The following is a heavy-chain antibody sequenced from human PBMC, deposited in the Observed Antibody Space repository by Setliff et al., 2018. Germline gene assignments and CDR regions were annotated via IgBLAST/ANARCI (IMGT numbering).Heavy chain of an antibody. Sequence: PGGSLRLSCAASGFRFNGHGMNWIRQAPGKGLEWVSTINWDGRSTGYTDSVKGRFTISRDNAKNSLYLQMNSLRAEDTAVYYCARERFVAVGNWFDPWGQGTLVTVSS. J-gene: IGHJ5*02. D-gene: IGHD6-19*01. CDR3: ARERFVAVGNWFDP. CDR1: GFRFNGHG. CDR2: INWDGRST. V-gene: IGHV3-20*04.